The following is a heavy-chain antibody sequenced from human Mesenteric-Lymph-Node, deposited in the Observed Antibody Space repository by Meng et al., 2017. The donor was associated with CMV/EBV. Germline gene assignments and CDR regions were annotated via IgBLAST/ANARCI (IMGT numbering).Heavy chain of an antibody. CDR1: GFTFSSYG. D-gene: IGHD3-10*01. V-gene: IGHV3-30*02. Sequence: GESLKISCAASGFTFSSYGMHWVRQAPGKGLEWVAFIRYDASDTYYADSVKGRLTISRDNSKNTLYLQMSSLRAEDTAVYYCAKATSTSGGFFFHYWGQGALVTVSS. J-gene: IGHJ4*02. CDR2: IRYDASDT. CDR3: AKATSTSGGFFFHY.